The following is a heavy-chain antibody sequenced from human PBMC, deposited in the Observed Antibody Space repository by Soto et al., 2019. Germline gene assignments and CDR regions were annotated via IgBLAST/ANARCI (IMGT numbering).Heavy chain of an antibody. CDR3: ARDDEGGSDCDLGY. D-gene: IGHD1-26*01. CDR1: GFTLSSHA. J-gene: IGHJ4*02. V-gene: IGHV3-30-3*01. CDR2: IFSDGSNK. Sequence: QVQLVESGGGVVQPGRSLRLSCAVSGFTLSSHAMHWVRQAPGKGLEWVALIFSDGSNKYYADSVKGRFTTSRDNSKNTMYLQMNSLSVEDRAVYYWARDDEGGSDCDLGYWGQGALVTVSS.